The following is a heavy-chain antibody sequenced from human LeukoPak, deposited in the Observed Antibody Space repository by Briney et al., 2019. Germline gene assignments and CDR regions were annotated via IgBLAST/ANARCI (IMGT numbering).Heavy chain of an antibody. CDR2: IRGSGGTT. Sequence: GGSLRLSCAASGFTFSSYAMTWVRQAPGKGLEWVSSIRGSGGTTYCADSVKGRFTISRDNSKNTLYLQMNSLRAEDTAVYYCAKSDYGSGSRVAFDIWGQGTMVTVSS. J-gene: IGHJ3*02. CDR1: GFTFSSYA. V-gene: IGHV3-23*01. CDR3: AKSDYGSGSRVAFDI. D-gene: IGHD3-10*01.